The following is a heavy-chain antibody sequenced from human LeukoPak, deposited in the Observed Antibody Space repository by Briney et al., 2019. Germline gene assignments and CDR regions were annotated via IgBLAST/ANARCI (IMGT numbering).Heavy chain of an antibody. V-gene: IGHV3-66*01. CDR1: GFTVSSNY. J-gene: IGHJ4*02. Sequence: GGSLRLSCAASGFTVSSNYMSWVSQAPGKGLEWVSVIYSGGSTYYADSVKGRFTISRDNSKNTLYLQMNSLRAEDTAVYYCARVATGYDHFDYWGQGTLVTVSS. D-gene: IGHD3-9*01. CDR3: ARVATGYDHFDY. CDR2: IYSGGST.